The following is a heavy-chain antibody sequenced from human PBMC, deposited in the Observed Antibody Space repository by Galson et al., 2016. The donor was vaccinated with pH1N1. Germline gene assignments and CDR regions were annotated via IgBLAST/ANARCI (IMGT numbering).Heavy chain of an antibody. J-gene: IGHJ4*02. CDR2: LDPKSGNT. CDR1: GYTFARFY. CDR3: ARGTPTEPLDY. V-gene: IGHV1-2*02. Sequence: SVKVSCKASGYTFARFYLHWVRQAPGQGLEWMGWLDPKSGNTHYAQKFQGRVNVTRDTSISTAYMHLSGRTYDDAAVDYCARGTPTEPLDYWGQGALVTVSS. D-gene: IGHD2-15*01.